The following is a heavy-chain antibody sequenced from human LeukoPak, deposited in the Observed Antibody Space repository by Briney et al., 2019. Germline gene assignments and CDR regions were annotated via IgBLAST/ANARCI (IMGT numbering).Heavy chain of an antibody. D-gene: IGHD3-22*01. CDR1: GYTFTSYD. CDR2: MNPNSGNT. Sequence: ASVKVSCKASGYTFTSYDINWVRQATGQGLEWMGWMNPNSGNTGYAQKFQGRVTITADDSTSTAYMELSSLRSEDTAVYYCARERYYDSSGYYDAWGQGTLVTVSS. V-gene: IGHV1-8*03. J-gene: IGHJ5*02. CDR3: ARERYYDSSGYYDA.